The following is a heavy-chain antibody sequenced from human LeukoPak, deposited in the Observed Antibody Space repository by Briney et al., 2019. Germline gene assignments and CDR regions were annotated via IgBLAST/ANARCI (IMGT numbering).Heavy chain of an antibody. CDR1: GYSFTSYW. D-gene: IGHD6-13*01. Sequence: GESLKISCKGSGYSFTSYWIGWVRQMPGKGLEWMGIIYPGDSDTRYSPSFQGQVTISADKSINTAYLQWSSLKASDTAMYYCARHVGSSSWTGYFDYWGQGTLVTVSS. CDR3: ARHVGSSSWTGYFDY. CDR2: IYPGDSDT. V-gene: IGHV5-51*01. J-gene: IGHJ4*02.